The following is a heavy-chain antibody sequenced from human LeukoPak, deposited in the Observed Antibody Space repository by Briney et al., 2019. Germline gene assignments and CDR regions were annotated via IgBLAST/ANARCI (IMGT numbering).Heavy chain of an antibody. D-gene: IGHD3-22*01. J-gene: IGHJ4*02. CDR3: ARAGHNSDSGGYDF. V-gene: IGHV1-2*02. CDR1: GYTFIDHY. CDR2: IDPDTGDT. Sequence: ASVKVSCKPSGYTFIDHYLHWVRQAPGQGLESMGWIDPDTGDTNYPQKFQGRLIMTRDTSSSTAYMELNRLRSDDTAVYYCARAGHNSDSGGYDFWGLGTLVTVSS.